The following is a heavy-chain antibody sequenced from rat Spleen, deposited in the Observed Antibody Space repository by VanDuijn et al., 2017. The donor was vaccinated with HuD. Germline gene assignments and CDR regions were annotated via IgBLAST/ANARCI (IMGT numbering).Heavy chain of an antibody. D-gene: IGHD1-11*01. CDR3: ARSYGGYTSNWFPY. V-gene: IGHV2-30*01. J-gene: IGHJ3*01. CDR1: GFSLTSYN. Sequence: QVQLKESGPGLVQPSQTLSLTCTVSGFSLTSYNVHWVRQPTGKGLEWMGVIWTGGSTDYNSALKSRLSISRDTSKSQVFLKMNSLQSDDTVTYFCARSYGGYTSNWFPYWGQGTLVTVSS. CDR2: IWTGGST.